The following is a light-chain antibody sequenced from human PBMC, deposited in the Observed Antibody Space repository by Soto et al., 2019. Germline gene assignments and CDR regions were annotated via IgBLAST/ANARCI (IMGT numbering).Light chain of an antibody. CDR3: SSYTSRSTLGV. V-gene: IGLV2-14*03. Sequence: QSALTQHASVSGSPGQSITISCTGAYSDIGGYNYVSWYQQHPGKAPKLMIYDVTNRPSGVSYRFSGSKSGNTASLTISGLQAEDEADYYCSSYTSRSTLGVFGGGTKLTVL. CDR1: YSDIGGYNY. CDR2: DVT. J-gene: IGLJ2*01.